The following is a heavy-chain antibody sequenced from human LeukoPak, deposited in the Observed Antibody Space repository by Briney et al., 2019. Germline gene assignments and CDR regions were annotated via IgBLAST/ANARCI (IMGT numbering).Heavy chain of an antibody. D-gene: IGHD6-13*01. J-gene: IGHJ4*02. CDR1: GYTFTSYG. CDR2: ISAYNGNT. V-gene: IGHV1-18*01. CDR3: ARVLAAADPFDY. Sequence: ASVKVPCKASGYTFTSYGISWVRQAPGQGLEWMGWISAYNGNTNYAQKLQGRVTMTTDTSTSTAYMELRSLRSDDTAVYYCARVLAAADPFDYWGQGTLVTVSS.